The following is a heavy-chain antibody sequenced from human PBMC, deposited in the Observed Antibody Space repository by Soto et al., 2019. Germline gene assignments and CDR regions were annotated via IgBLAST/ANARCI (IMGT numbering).Heavy chain of an antibody. V-gene: IGHV3-48*01. Sequence: GGSLRLSCAASGFIFSSYNMNWVRQAPGEGLEWVSYISRSSSTIYYADSVKGRFTISRDNAKSSLYLQMNSLRAEDTAVYYRARSVYVLQDYYYYYMDVWGTGTTVTVSS. CDR1: GFIFSSYN. J-gene: IGHJ6*03. CDR2: ISRSSSTI. D-gene: IGHD1-20*01. CDR3: ARSVYVLQDYYYYYMDV.